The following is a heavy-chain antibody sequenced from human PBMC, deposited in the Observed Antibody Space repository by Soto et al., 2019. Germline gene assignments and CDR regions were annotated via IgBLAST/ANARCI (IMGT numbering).Heavy chain of an antibody. J-gene: IGHJ4*02. Sequence: QLQLQESGSGLVKPSQTLSLTCAVSGGSISSGGYSWAWIRKPPGKGLGGIGYINLSGSTYYNPSLKSRVTISVDRSKNQFSLKLSSVTAADTAVYYCARGMTTVTTLDYWGQGTLVTVSS. D-gene: IGHD4-4*01. V-gene: IGHV4-30-2*01. CDR1: GGSISSGGYS. CDR3: ARGMTTVTTLDY. CDR2: INLSGST.